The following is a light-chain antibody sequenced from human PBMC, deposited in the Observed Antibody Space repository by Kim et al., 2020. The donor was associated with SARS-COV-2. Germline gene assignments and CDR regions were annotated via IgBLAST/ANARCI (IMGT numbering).Light chain of an antibody. CDR1: SNNVGNQG. J-gene: IGLJ3*02. V-gene: IGLV10-54*01. Sequence: QAGLTQPPSVSKGLRQTATLTCTGNSNNVGNQGVAWLQQHQGHPPKLLSYRNNNRPSGISERLSASRSGNTASLTITGLQPEDEADYYCSAWDSSLGAWVFGGGTQLTVL. CDR3: SAWDSSLGAWV. CDR2: RNN.